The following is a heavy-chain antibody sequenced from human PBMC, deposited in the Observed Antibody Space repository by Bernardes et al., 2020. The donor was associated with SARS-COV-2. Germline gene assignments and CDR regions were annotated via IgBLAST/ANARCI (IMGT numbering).Heavy chain of an antibody. CDR1: GDSISSINW. V-gene: IGHV4-4*02. J-gene: IGHJ5*02. CDR2: IHHRGST. CDR3: ARRDFYNSAWFSPTWFDP. D-gene: IGHD6-19*01. Sequence: SETLSLTCAVSGDSISSINWWSCVLQPPGKGLEWIGEIHHRGSTNYNPSLKFRVSLSVDKSKNQFSLKLSSVTAADSAIYYCARRDFYNSAWFSPTWFDPWGQGTQVTVSS.